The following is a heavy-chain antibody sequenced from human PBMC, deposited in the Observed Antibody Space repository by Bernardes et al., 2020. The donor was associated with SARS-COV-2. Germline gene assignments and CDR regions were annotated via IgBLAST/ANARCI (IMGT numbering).Heavy chain of an antibody. J-gene: IGHJ6*02. CDR1: GDSVSVATYY. V-gene: IGHV4-61*01. CDR3: ARARIAGREGTHYGMDV. D-gene: IGHD1-7*01. Sequence: SETLSLTCAVSGDSVSVATYYWNSIRQPPGKGLEWIGYVYYSGTTNYNPSLKTRVTISVDTSKNQFTLNLSSVTAADSAVYYCARARIAGREGTHYGMDVWGQGTTVTVSS. CDR2: VYYSGTT.